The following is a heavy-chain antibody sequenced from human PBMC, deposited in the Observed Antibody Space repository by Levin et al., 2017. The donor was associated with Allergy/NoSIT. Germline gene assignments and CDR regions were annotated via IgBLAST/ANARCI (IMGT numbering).Heavy chain of an antibody. V-gene: IGHV3-7*01. J-gene: IGHJ6*02. CDR1: GFTFSSYW. D-gene: IGHD6-6*01. CDR2: IKQDGSEK. CDR3: ARAGWPRYSSSDYYYYGMDV. Sequence: GESLKISCAASGFTFSSYWMSWVRQAPGKGLEWVANIKQDGSEKYYVDSVKGRFTISRDNAKNSLYLQMNSLRAEDTAVYYCARAGWPRYSSSDYYYYGMDVWGQGTTVTVSS.